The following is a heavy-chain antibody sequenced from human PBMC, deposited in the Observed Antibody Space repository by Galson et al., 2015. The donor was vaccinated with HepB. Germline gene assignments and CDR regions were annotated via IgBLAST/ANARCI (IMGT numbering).Heavy chain of an antibody. CDR3: VGWSTKYYYYGMDV. J-gene: IGHJ6*02. Sequence: QSGAEVKKPGESLRISCKGSGYKFTNYWINWVRQMPGKGLEWMGRIDPSDSYTIYSPSFQGHVTISADKSISSAYLQWGSLKASDTALYYCVGWSTKYYYYGMDVWGQGTTVTVSS. CDR2: IDPSDSYT. CDR1: GYKFTNYW. V-gene: IGHV5-10-1*01. D-gene: IGHD6-19*01.